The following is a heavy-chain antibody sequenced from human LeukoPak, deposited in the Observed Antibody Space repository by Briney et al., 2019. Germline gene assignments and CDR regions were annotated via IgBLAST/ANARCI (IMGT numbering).Heavy chain of an antibody. Sequence: PGGSLRLSCAASGFIVSSVYMSWVRQSPGKGLECVSIIYSTGDTYYADSVKGRFTISRGVSKNTVYLQMNSLRAEDTAVYYCARGGRSSELVWGQGTRVTVSS. CDR3: ARGGRSSELV. CDR1: GFIVSSVY. V-gene: IGHV3-53*01. J-gene: IGHJ4*02. D-gene: IGHD6-6*01. CDR2: IYSTGDT.